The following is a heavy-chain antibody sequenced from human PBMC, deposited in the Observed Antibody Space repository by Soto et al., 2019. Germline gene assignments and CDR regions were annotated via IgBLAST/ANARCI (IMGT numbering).Heavy chain of an antibody. V-gene: IGHV4-59*08. D-gene: IGHD1-26*01. CDR2: IYYSGST. Sequence: LSLTCTVSGGSISSYYWSWIRQPPGKGLEWIGYIYYSGSTNYSPSLKSRVTISIDTSKNQFSLKLSSVTAADTAVYYCARGSGSYYAYWGQGTLVTVSS. CDR1: GGSISSYY. J-gene: IGHJ4*02. CDR3: ARGSGSYYAY.